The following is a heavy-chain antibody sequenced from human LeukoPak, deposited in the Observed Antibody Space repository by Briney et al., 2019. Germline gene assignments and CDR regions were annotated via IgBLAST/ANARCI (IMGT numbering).Heavy chain of an antibody. CDR2: VNGDGSAK. V-gene: IGHV3-7*01. CDR3: ARDYWRSIDH. Sequence: TGGSLRLSCVVSGLTFSNYWMIWVRQAPGKGLESVAIVNGDGSAKYYLDSVKGRFTISRDNARNSLYLEMNSLRAEDTAVYYCARDYWRSIDHWGQGTLVTVSS. CDR1: GLTFSNYW. D-gene: IGHD1-1*01. J-gene: IGHJ4*02.